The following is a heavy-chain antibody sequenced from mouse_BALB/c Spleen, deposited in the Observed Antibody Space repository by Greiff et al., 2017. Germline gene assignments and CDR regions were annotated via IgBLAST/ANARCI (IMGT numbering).Heavy chain of an antibody. Sequence: QVQLQQSGAELMKPGASVKISCKATGYTFSSYWIEWVKQRPGHGLEWIGEILPGSGSTNYNEKFKGKATFTADTSSNTAYMQLSSLTSEDSAVYYCARRLLRLPFDYWGQGTTLTVSS. CDR2: ILPGSGST. J-gene: IGHJ2*01. V-gene: IGHV1-9*01. CDR3: ARRLLRLPFDY. D-gene: IGHD1-2*01. CDR1: GYTFSSYW.